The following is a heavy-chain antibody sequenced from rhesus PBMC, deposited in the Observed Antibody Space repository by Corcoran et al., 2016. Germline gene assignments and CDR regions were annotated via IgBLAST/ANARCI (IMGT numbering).Heavy chain of an antibody. CDR2: INGGGGTT. D-gene: IGHD1-38*01. J-gene: IGHJ4*01. V-gene: IGHV3S25*01. Sequence: EVQLVESGGGLTEPGGSLRLSCAASGFNFRDYWINRVRQAPGKGLEWVSGINGGGGTTYYADSVKGRFTISRDNSKNTVSLQLNSLRAEDTAVYYCAKDMAIPGAGADFDYWGQGVLVTVSS. CDR1: GFNFRDYW. CDR3: AKDMAIPGAGADFDY.